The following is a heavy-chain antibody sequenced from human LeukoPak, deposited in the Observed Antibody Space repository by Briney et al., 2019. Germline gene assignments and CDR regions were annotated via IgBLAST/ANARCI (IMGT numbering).Heavy chain of an antibody. CDR2: INPNSGGT. Sequence: GASVKVSCKASGYTFTGYYMHWVRQAPGQGLEWMGWINPNSGGTNYAQKLQGRVTMTTDTSTSTAYMELRSLRSDDTAVYYCARIVSGYYDILTGLRYFDYWGQGTLVTVSS. J-gene: IGHJ4*02. D-gene: IGHD3-9*01. V-gene: IGHV1-2*02. CDR1: GYTFTGYY. CDR3: ARIVSGYYDILTGLRYFDY.